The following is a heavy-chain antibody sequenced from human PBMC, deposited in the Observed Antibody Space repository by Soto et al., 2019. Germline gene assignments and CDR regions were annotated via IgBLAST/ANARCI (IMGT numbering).Heavy chain of an antibody. J-gene: IGHJ3*02. CDR1: GGTFSSYA. CDR3: ARGNVHVAARPLAFCI. CDR2: IIPIFGTA. Sequence: QVQLVQSGAEVKKPGSSVKVSCKASGGTFSSYAISWVRQAPGQGLEWMGGIIPIFGTANYAQKFQGRVTIAADESTSTAYRERSSLRSDDTAEYYCARGNVHVAARPLAFCIWGQGTIVTVSS. V-gene: IGHV1-69*01. D-gene: IGHD6-6*01.